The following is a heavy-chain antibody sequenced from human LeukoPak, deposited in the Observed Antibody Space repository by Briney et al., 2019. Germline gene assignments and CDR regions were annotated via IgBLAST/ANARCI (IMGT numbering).Heavy chain of an antibody. V-gene: IGHV4-4*07. CDR2: FYTSGST. CDR1: GGSISSYY. CDR3: ARLTTKNYYYSYMDV. J-gene: IGHJ6*03. D-gene: IGHD1-14*01. Sequence: SETLSLTCTVSGGSISSYYWNWIRQPAGKGLEWIGRFYTSGSTSYNTSLKSRVTISLDTSKNQSSLKLTSVIAADTAVYYCARLTTKNYYYSYMDVWGKGTTVTVSS.